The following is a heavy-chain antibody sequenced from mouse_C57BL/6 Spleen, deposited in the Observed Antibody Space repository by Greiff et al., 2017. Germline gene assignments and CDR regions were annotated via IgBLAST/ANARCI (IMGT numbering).Heavy chain of an antibody. CDR1: GYTFTDYY. Sequence: VQLQQSGPVLVKPGASVKMSCKASGYTFTDYYMNWVKQSHGKSLEWIGVINPYNGGTSYNQKFKGKATLTVDKSSSTAYMELNSLTSEDSAVYYCAGNFITTVVTHFDYRGQGTTLTVSS. V-gene: IGHV1-19*01. CDR3: AGNFITTVVTHFDY. CDR2: INPYNGGT. J-gene: IGHJ2*01. D-gene: IGHD1-1*01.